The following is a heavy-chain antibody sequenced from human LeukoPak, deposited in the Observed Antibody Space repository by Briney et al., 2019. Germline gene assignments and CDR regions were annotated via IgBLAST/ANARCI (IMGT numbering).Heavy chain of an antibody. V-gene: IGHV4-61*02. Sequence: PSQTLSLTCTVSGGSISSGSYYWSWFRQPAGKGLEWIGRISSSGSTNYNPSLKSRVTISVDTSKNQFFLKLSSVTASDTAVYYCAREAPRPDYWGQGTLVTVSS. CDR1: GGSISSGSYY. J-gene: IGHJ4*02. CDR3: AREAPRPDY. CDR2: ISSSGST.